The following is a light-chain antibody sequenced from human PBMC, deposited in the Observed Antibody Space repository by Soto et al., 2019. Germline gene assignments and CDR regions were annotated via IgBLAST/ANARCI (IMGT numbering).Light chain of an antibody. V-gene: IGLV2-23*02. J-gene: IGLJ1*01. CDR1: SGDVGSYNL. CDR3: CSYAGNSEV. Sequence: QSVLTQPASVPGAPGQATTIPCTGTSGDVGSYNLVSWYQQHPGKAPKLLIYEVTERPSGVSNRFSGSKSGNTASLTISGLQPDDEADYYCCSYAGNSEVFGTGTKVTVL. CDR2: EVT.